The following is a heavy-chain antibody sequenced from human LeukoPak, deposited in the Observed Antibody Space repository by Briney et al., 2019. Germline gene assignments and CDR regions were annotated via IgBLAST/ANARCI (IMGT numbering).Heavy chain of an antibody. D-gene: IGHD5-18*01. J-gene: IGHJ4*02. V-gene: IGHV5-10-1*01. Sequence: GESLSISCKGSGFSFTSYWISWVRQMPGKGLEWMGRIDPSDSYTNYSPSFQGHVTISADKSISTAYLQWSSLKAADTAMYYCARDGYRYGYLYFWGQGTLVSVSS. CDR2: IDPSDSYT. CDR3: ARDGYRYGYLYF. CDR1: GFSFTSYW.